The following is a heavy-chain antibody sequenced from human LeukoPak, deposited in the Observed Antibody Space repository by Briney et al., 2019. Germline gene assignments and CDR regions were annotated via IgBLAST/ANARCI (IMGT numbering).Heavy chain of an antibody. CDR1: GYTLTSYG. J-gene: IGHJ6*03. D-gene: IGHD1-1*01. CDR2: ISAYNGNT. Sequence: ASVKVSCKASGYTLTSYGISWVRQAPGQGLEWMGWISAYNGNTNYAQKLQGRVTMTTDTSTSTAYMELRSLRSDDTAVYYCARVPRGTGLYYYYYYMDVWGKGTTVTVSS. V-gene: IGHV1-18*01. CDR3: ARVPRGTGLYYYYYYMDV.